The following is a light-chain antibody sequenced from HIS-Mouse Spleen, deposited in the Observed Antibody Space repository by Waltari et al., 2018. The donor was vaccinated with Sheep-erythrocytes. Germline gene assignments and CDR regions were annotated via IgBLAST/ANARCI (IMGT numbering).Light chain of an antibody. Sequence: SYELTQPPSVSVSPGQTASITCSGDKWGDKYACWYQQKPGQSPVLVIYQYSKRPSGIPERFSGSNSGNTATLTISGTQAMDEADYYCQGWDSSTEVFGGGTKLTVL. J-gene: IGLJ2*01. CDR2: QYS. V-gene: IGLV3-1*01. CDR3: QGWDSSTEV. CDR1: KWGDKY.